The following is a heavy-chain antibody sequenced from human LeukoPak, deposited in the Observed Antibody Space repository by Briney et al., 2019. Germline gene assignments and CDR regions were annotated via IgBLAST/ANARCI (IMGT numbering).Heavy chain of an antibody. CDR2: IYHSGRT. D-gene: IGHD2-2*01. Sequence: PSETLSLTCTVSGGSISNDGYFWSWIRQPPGKGLDWIGYIYHSGRTYYNPSLKSRVTISMDRSKNQFSLKLSSVIAADTAVYYCASRSYQLPPFDIFNIWGQGTLVTVSS. V-gene: IGHV4-30-2*01. J-gene: IGHJ3*02. CDR1: GGSISNDGYF. CDR3: ASRSYQLPPFDIFNI.